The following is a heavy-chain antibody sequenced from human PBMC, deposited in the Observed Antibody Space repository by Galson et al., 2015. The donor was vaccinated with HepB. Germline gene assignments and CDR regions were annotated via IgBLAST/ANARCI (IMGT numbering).Heavy chain of an antibody. J-gene: IGHJ4*02. CDR3: AKATNWNFPRGYLED. CDR1: GFTFSNYA. Sequence: SLRLSCAASGFTFSNYAMNWVRQAPGKGLEWVSGISGSGGSTYYADSVKGRFTISRDNSKNTLYLQMNSLRAEDTAVYYCAKATNWNFPRGYLEDWGQGSLVT. V-gene: IGHV3-23*01. CDR2: ISGSGGST. D-gene: IGHD1-7*01.